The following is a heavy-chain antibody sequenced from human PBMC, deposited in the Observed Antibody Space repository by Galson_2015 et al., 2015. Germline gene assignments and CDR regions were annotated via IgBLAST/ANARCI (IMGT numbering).Heavy chain of an antibody. CDR3: ARGDLPGAFDI. CDR1: GFTFSSYD. CDR2: IGGSGVGT. V-gene: IGHV3-23*01. J-gene: IGHJ3*02. Sequence: SLRLSCAASGFTFSSYDMTWVRQAPGKGLEWVSNIGGSGVGTYYADSVKGRFTISRDNSKNTLYLQMSSLRAEDTAIYYCARGDLPGAFDIWGQGTMVTVSS.